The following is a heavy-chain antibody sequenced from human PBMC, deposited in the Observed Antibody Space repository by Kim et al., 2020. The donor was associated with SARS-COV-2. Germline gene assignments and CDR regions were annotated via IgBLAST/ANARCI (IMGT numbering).Heavy chain of an antibody. D-gene: IGHD6-13*01. CDR2: IRISDDSI. CDR3: ATKRITAAGTLVDYFGY. CDR1: GFDFTDYY. Sequence: GGSLRLSCTASGFDFTDYYMTWIRQAPGKGLEWISPIRISDDSIHYADSVKGRFTSSRDNARNSLYLQMSSLRGEDTAVYYCATKRITAAGTLVDYFGYWG. V-gene: IGHV3-11*01. J-gene: IGHJ4*01.